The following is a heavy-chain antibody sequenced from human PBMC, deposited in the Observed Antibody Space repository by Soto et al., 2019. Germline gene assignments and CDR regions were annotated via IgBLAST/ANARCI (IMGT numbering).Heavy chain of an antibody. Sequence: SETLSLTCTVSGGSVSSGDYYWSWIRQPPGKGLEWIGYIYYTGSTYYNPSLKSRVTISADRSKNQFSLKLSSVTAADTAVYYCARARGGPSDYWGQGTLVTVS. CDR1: GGSVSSGDYY. CDR2: IYYTGST. CDR3: ARARGGPSDY. J-gene: IGHJ4*02. D-gene: IGHD3-10*01. V-gene: IGHV4-30-4*01.